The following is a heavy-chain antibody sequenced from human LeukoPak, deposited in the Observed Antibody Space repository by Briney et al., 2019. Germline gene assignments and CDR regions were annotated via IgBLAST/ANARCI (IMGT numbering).Heavy chain of an antibody. CDR3: ARGPARISKGNWFDP. CDR2: IIPIFGTA. Sequence: SVKVSCKXSGGTFSSYAISWVRQAPGQGLEWMGGIIPIFGTANYSQKFQGRVTITADESTSTAYMELSSLRSEDTAVYYCARGPARISKGNWFDPWGQGTLVTVSS. J-gene: IGHJ5*02. D-gene: IGHD2-15*01. V-gene: IGHV1-69*13. CDR1: GGTFSSYA.